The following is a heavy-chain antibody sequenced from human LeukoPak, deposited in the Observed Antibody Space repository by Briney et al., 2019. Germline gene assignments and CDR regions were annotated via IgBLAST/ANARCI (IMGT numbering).Heavy chain of an antibody. V-gene: IGHV4-59*01. D-gene: IGHD5-12*01. CDR1: GGSISTYY. J-gene: IGHJ4*02. Sequence: SETLSLTCTLSGGSISTYYWSWIRRPPGKGLEWIGYIYHSGSTNYNPSLKSRVTISVDTSKNQFSLKLSSVTAADTAAYYCARGGGYASPIGYWGQGALVTVSS. CDR3: ARGGGYASPIGY. CDR2: IYHSGST.